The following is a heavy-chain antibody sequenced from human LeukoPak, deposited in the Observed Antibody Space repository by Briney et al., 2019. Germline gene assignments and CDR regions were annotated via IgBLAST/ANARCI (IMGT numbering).Heavy chain of an antibody. D-gene: IGHD1-1*01. V-gene: IGHV1-8*01. CDR1: GYTFTSYD. CDR3: ATRDPNWNYFDY. J-gene: IGHJ4*02. Sequence: ASVKVSCKSSGYTFTSYDINWLRQATGQGLELMGWMNPNSGNTGYAQKFQGRVTITRNTSISTPYMELSSLRSEDTAVYYCATRDPNWNYFDYWGQGTLVTVSS. CDR2: MNPNSGNT.